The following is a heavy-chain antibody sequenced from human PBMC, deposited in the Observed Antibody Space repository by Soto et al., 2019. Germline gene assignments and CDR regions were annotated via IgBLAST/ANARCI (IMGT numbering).Heavy chain of an antibody. CDR1: GYTVTGYY. V-gene: IGHV1-2*04. J-gene: IGHJ4*01. Sequence: ASVKVSCKASGYTVTGYYMHWVRQAPGQGLEWMGWINPNSGGTNYAQKFQGWVTMTRDTSISTAYMEVTRLRSDDTAVYFCARGVDLVLVSELGSTLRYFDWLFDYWG. CDR2: INPNSGGT. CDR3: ARGVDLVLVSELGSTLRYFDWLFDY. D-gene: IGHD3-9*01.